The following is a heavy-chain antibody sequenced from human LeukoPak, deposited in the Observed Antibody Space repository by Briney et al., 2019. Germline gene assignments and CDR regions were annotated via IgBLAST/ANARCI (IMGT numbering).Heavy chain of an antibody. CDR1: GGSISSSSYY. CDR2: IYYSGGT. CDR3: ARLSAPRSNYYYYYMDV. V-gene: IGHV4-39*01. Sequence: PSETLSLTCTVSGGSISSSSYYWGWIRQPPGKGLEWIGTIYYSGGTYYNPSLKSRLTISVDTSNNQFSLKLSSVTAADTAVYYCARLSAPRSNYYYYYMDVWGKGTTVTVSS. J-gene: IGHJ6*03. D-gene: IGHD2/OR15-2a*01.